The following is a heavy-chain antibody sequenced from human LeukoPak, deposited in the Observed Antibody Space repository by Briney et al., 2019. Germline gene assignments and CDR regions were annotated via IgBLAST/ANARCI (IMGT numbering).Heavy chain of an antibody. D-gene: IGHD3-10*01. V-gene: IGHV3-21*01. CDR3: ARAAKGKSGSFLDY. Sequence: GGSLRLSCAASGFTFSIYSMNWVRQAPGKGLEWVSSISSSSSYIYYADSVKGRFTISRDNAKNSLYLQMNSLRAEDTAVYYCARAAKGKSGSFLDYWGQGTLVTVSS. CDR2: ISSSSSYI. CDR1: GFTFSIYS. J-gene: IGHJ4*02.